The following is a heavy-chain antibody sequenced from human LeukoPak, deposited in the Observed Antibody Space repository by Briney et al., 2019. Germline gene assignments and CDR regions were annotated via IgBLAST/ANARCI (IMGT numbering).Heavy chain of an antibody. CDR1: GGSLSSSSYY. CDR2: IYYSAST. J-gene: IGHJ3*02. Sequence: SETLSLTCTVSGGSLSSSSYYWGWIRQPPGKGLEWLGSIYYSASTYYNPSLKSRVTISVATSKNQFSLKLSSVTAADTAVYYCAIRASYSAFDIWGQGTMVTVSS. CDR3: AIRASYSAFDI. V-gene: IGHV4-39*01. D-gene: IGHD1-26*01.